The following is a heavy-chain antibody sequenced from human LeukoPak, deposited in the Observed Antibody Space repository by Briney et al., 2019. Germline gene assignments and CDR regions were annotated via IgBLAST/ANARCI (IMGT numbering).Heavy chain of an antibody. V-gene: IGHV3-48*04. CDR3: ARISPVVDV. CDR2: ISGASSAI. J-gene: IGHJ6*04. CDR1: GFIFSSYS. D-gene: IGHD2-15*01. Sequence: GGSLRLSCAASGFIFSSYSMNWVRQAPGKGLEWVSYISGASSAIYYADSVKGRFTISRDNAKNSLYLQMNSLRAEDTAVYYCARISPVVDVWGKGTTVTVSS.